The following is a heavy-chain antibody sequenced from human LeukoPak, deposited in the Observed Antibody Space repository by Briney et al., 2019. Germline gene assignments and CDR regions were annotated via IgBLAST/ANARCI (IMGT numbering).Heavy chain of an antibody. D-gene: IGHD1-14*01. V-gene: IGHV3-53*01. CDR1: GFTVSSNY. CDR3: AREGINPKYGRGYYMDV. Sequence: GGSLRLSXAASGFTVSSNYMSWVRQAPGKGLEWVSVIYSGGSTYYADSVKSRSTISRDNSKNTLYLQMNSLRAEDTAVYYCAREGINPKYGRGYYMDVWGKGTTVTVSS. J-gene: IGHJ6*03. CDR2: IYSGGST.